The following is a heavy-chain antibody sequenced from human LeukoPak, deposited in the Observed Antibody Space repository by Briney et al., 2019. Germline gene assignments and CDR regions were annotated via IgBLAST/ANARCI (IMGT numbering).Heavy chain of an antibody. J-gene: IGHJ6*02. CDR3: ARFGELFTDDFYYGMDV. Sequence: GGSLRLSCAASGFTFSTYSMNWVGQAPGKGLEWVASISSSSSDIYYADSMKGRFTISRDNAKSSLYLQMNSLRAEDTAVYYCARFGELFTDDFYYGMDVWGQGTTVTVSS. CDR2: ISSSSSDI. D-gene: IGHD3-10*01. V-gene: IGHV3-21*01. CDR1: GFTFSTYS.